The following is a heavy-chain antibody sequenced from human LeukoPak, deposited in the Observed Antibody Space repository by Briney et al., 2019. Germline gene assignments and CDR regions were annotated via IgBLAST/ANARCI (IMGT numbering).Heavy chain of an antibody. V-gene: IGHV4-4*07. J-gene: IGHJ3*02. Sequence: SETLSLTCTVSGGSISGYYWSWVRQPAGEGLEWIGRIHSSGSTNYSPSLKGRVTMSVDTSKNQFSLRLSSVTAADTAVYYCARDHWGLSSTSGAFDIWGQGTMVTVPS. CDR2: IHSSGST. CDR3: ARDHWGLSSTSGAFDI. CDR1: GGSISGYY. D-gene: IGHD2-2*01.